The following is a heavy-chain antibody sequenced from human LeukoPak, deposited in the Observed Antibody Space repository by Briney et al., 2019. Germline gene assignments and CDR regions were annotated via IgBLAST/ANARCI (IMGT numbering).Heavy chain of an antibody. V-gene: IGHV1-46*03. J-gene: IGHJ4*02. D-gene: IGHD3-22*01. CDR1: GYTFTSYY. CDR2: INPSCGST. CDR3: ARPSGYYSYFDY. Sequence: ASVKVSCKASGYTFTSYYMHWVRQAPGQGLEWMGIINPSCGSTSYAQKFQGRVTMTRDTSTSTVHMELSRLRSEDTGVYYCARPSGYYSYFDYWGQGTLVTVSS.